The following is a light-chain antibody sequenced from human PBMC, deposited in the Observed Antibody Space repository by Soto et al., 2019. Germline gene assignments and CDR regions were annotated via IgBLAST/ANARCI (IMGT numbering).Light chain of an antibody. CDR2: AAS. CDR1: QGISSY. CDR3: QQYNSYSGT. J-gene: IGKJ1*01. Sequence: DIQLTQSPSFLSASVGDRVTITCRASQGISSYLAWYQQKPGKAPKLLIYAASTLQSGVPLRFSGSGSGTEFTLTISSLQPDDFATYYCQQYNSYSGTFGQGTKVDIK. V-gene: IGKV1-9*01.